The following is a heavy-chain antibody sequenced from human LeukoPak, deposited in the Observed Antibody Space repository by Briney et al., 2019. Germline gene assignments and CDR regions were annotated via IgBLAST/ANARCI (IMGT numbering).Heavy chain of an antibody. CDR2: ISGSGGST. Sequence: GGSLRLSCAASGFTFSSYAMSWVRQAPGKGLEWVSAISGSGGSTYYADSVKGRFTISRDNSKNTLYLQVNSLRAEDTAVYYCAKGYYDYVWGSYYFDYWGQGTLVTVSS. J-gene: IGHJ4*02. D-gene: IGHD3-16*01. CDR1: GFTFSSYA. CDR3: AKGYYDYVWGSYYFDY. V-gene: IGHV3-23*01.